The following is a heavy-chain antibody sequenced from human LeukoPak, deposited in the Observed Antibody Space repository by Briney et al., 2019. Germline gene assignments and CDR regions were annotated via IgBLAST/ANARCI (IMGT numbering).Heavy chain of an antibody. CDR1: GFTFSTYS. J-gene: IGHJ4*02. CDR3: ARHLSGITGYTYGRGIDY. Sequence: GGSLRLSCAASGFTFSTYSINWVRQAPGKGLEWVSSISSSSTYIYYADSVKGRFTISRDNAKTSLYLQMNSLGAEDTAVYYCARHLSGITGYTYGRGIDYWGQGTLVTVSS. V-gene: IGHV3-21*01. CDR2: ISSSSTYI. D-gene: IGHD5-18*01.